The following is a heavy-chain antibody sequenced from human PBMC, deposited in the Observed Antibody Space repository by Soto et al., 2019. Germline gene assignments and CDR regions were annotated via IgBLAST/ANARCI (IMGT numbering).Heavy chain of an antibody. CDR2: IYYSGST. Sequence: PSETLSLTCTVSGGSISSSSYYWGWIRQPPGKGLEWIGSIYYSGSTYYNPSLKSRVTISVDTSKNQFSLKLSSVTAADTAVYYCARPGGYSSSWLALDYWGQGTLVTVSS. J-gene: IGHJ4*02. V-gene: IGHV4-39*01. CDR3: ARPGGYSSSWLALDY. D-gene: IGHD6-13*01. CDR1: GGSISSSSYY.